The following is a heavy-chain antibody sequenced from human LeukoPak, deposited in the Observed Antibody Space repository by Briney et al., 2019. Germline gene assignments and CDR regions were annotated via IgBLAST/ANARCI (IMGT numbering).Heavy chain of an antibody. Sequence: GGSLRLSCAASGFTFSSYSMNWVRLAPGKGLEWVSSISSSSSYIYYADSVKGRFTISRDNAKNSLYLQMNSLRAEDTAVYYCARDWPTIAAAGTIPEYFQHWGQGTLVTVSS. CDR1: GFTFSSYS. V-gene: IGHV3-21*01. CDR3: ARDWPTIAAAGTIPEYFQH. D-gene: IGHD6-13*01. CDR2: ISSSSSYI. J-gene: IGHJ1*01.